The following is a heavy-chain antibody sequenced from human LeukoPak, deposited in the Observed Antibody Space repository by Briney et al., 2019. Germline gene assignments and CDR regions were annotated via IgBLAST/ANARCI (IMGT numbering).Heavy chain of an antibody. CDR1: GGTFSSYP. CDR3: ARARSGPYGSGSLDAFDI. Sequence: SVKVSCKASGGTFSSYPISWVRQAPGQGLEWMGGIIPMFDTADFAQKFQGRVTITADTSTSTAYMQLSSLRPEDTAVYYCARARSGPYGSGSLDAFDIRGQGIMVTVSS. D-gene: IGHD3-10*01. CDR2: IIPMFDTA. V-gene: IGHV1-69*06. J-gene: IGHJ3*02.